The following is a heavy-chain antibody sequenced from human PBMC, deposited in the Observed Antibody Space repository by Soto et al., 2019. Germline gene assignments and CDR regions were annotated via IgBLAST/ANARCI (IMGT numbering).Heavy chain of an antibody. Sequence: LSLTCTVSGGSISSGGYYWSWIRQHPGKGLEWIGYIYYSGSTYYNPSLKSRVTISVDTSKNQFSLKLSSVTAADTAVYYCARERPDGARLDPWGQGTLVTVSS. J-gene: IGHJ5*02. CDR1: GGSISSGGYY. V-gene: IGHV4-30-4*08. CDR2: IYYSGST. CDR3: ARERPDGARLDP. D-gene: IGHD6-6*01.